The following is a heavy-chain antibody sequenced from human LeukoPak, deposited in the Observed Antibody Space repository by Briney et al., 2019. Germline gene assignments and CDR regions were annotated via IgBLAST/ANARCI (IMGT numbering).Heavy chain of an antibody. CDR3: ARDKSVVIPHYYFDY. CDR1: GYTFTSYY. CDR2: INPSGGST. D-gene: IGHD3-16*02. J-gene: IGHJ4*02. V-gene: IGHV1-46*01. Sequence: GASVKVSCKASGYTFTSYYMHWVRQAPGQGLEWMGIINPSGGSTSYAQKFQGRVTMTRDTSTSTVYMELSSLRSEDTAVYYCARDKSVVIPHYYFDYWGQGTLVTVSS.